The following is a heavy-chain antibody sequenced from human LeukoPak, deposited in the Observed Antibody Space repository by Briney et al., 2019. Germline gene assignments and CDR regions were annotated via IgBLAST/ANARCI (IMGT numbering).Heavy chain of an antibody. CDR1: GFTFSSYG. Sequence: GGSLRLSCAASGFTFSSYGMHWVRQAPGKGLEWVAVIWYDGSNKYYADSVKGRFTISRDNSKNTLYLQMNSLRAKDTAVYYCARDLGYYDILTGLLDYWGQGSLVTASS. V-gene: IGHV3-33*01. J-gene: IGHJ4*02. CDR2: IWYDGSNK. D-gene: IGHD3-9*01. CDR3: ARDLGYYDILTGLLDY.